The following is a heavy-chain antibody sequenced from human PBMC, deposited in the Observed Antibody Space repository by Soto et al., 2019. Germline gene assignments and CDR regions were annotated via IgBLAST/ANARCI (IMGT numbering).Heavy chain of an antibody. CDR1: GYTFTTYG. J-gene: IGHJ3*02. Sequence: GASVKVSCKASGYTFTTYGISWVRQAPGQGREWMGWISTYNGNTNYAQKFQSRVTMTTDTPTSTAYMELRSLRSDDTAVYYCARGGSSSWYGAFDIWGQGTMVTVSS. CDR3: ARGGSSSWYGAFDI. D-gene: IGHD6-13*01. V-gene: IGHV1-18*04. CDR2: ISTYNGNT.